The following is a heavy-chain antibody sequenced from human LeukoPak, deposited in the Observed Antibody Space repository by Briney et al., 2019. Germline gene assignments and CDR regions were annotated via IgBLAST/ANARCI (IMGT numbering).Heavy chain of an antibody. CDR1: GFSFSRYA. J-gene: IGHJ4*02. D-gene: IGHD3-22*01. Sequence: PGRSLRLSCAASGFSFSRYAMHWLRQPPGKGLEWVAVISYDGNNIYYADSVKGRFTISRDNSKNTLYLQMNSLRTEDTAVYYCARDFYDSSGYYQVTDSWGQGTLVTVPS. CDR3: ARDFYDSSGYYQVTDS. CDR2: ISYDGNNI. V-gene: IGHV3-30*04.